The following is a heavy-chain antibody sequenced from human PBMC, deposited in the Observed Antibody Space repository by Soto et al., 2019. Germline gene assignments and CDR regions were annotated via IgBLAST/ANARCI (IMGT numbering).Heavy chain of an antibody. Sequence: SETLSLTCTVSGGSISDFYWSWIRQPPGKGLEWIGYIYYSGSTNYNPSLKSRVTISVDTSKNQFSLNLRSMSPADTAVYYCARVGGLAARSFDYWGPGTLVTVSS. CDR3: ARVGGLAARSFDY. CDR1: GGSISDFY. D-gene: IGHD6-6*01. J-gene: IGHJ4*02. CDR2: IYYSGST. V-gene: IGHV4-59*01.